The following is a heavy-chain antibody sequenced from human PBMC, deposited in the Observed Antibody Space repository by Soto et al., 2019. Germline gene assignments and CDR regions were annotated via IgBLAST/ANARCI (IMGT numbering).Heavy chain of an antibody. CDR1: GGTFSSYA. CDR3: ARDPCSSTSCYGSRLLVCGMDV. V-gene: IGHV1-69*13. J-gene: IGHJ6*02. CDR2: IIPIFGTA. D-gene: IGHD2-2*01. Sequence: ASVKVSCKASGGTFSSYAISWVRQAPGQGLEWMGGIIPIFGTANYAQKFQGRVTITADESTSTAYMELSSLRSEDTAVYYCARDPCSSTSCYGSRLLVCGMDVWGQGTTVTISS.